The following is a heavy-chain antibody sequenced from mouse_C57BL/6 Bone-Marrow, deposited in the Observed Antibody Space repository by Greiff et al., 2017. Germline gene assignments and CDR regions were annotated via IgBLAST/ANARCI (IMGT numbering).Heavy chain of an antibody. V-gene: IGHV1-62-2*01. CDR3: ARLFYYEYYFDY. J-gene: IGHJ2*01. D-gene: IGHD2-4*01. CDR1: GYTFTEYT. CDR2: FYPGSGSI. Sequence: QVQLQQSGAELVKPGASVKLSCKASGYTFTEYTIHWVKQRSGQGLEWIGWFYPGSGSIKYNEKFKDKATLTADKSSSTAYMEHSRLTSEDSAVYFCARLFYYEYYFDYWGQGTTLTVSS.